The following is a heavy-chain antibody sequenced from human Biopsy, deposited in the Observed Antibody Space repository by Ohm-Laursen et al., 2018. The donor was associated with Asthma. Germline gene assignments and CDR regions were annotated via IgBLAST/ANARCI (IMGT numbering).Heavy chain of an antibody. Sequence: ASETVSCTTSGYTFNSAGITWVRLAPGQGLEWMGWISVYNGNTKVAQKLQDRVTMITDTSTSTAYMELRSLRSDDTAVYFCARAVDYSHYYGIDVWGQGTTVTVS. D-gene: IGHD3-10*01. CDR1: GYTFNSAG. CDR3: ARAVDYSHYYGIDV. V-gene: IGHV1-18*01. CDR2: ISVYNGNT. J-gene: IGHJ6*02.